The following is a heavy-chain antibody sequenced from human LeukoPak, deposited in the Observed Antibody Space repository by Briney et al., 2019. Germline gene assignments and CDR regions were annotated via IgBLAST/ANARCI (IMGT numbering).Heavy chain of an antibody. CDR3: AREGYDILTGVNYGMDV. D-gene: IGHD3-9*01. CDR1: GGSISSYY. J-gene: IGHJ6*02. Sequence: PSETLSLTCTVSGGSISSYYWSWPRQPAGKGLEWIGRIYTSGSTNYNPSLKSRVTMSVDTSKNQFSLKLSSVTAADTAVYYCAREGYDILTGVNYGMDVWGQGTTVTVSS. CDR2: IYTSGST. V-gene: IGHV4-4*07.